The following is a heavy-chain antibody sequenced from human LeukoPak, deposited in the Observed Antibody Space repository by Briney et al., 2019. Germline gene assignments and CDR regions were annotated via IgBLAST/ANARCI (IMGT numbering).Heavy chain of an antibody. CDR1: GFTFSRYS. Sequence: GGSLRLSCAASGFTFSRYSMNWVRQAPGKGLEWVSYIGGSGSPADYADSVKGRFTISRDSTKNSLFLQMHSLRAEDTAVYYCARDHDWAFDYWGQGTLVTVSS. J-gene: IGHJ4*02. CDR2: IGGSGSPA. D-gene: IGHD3-9*01. V-gene: IGHV3-48*04. CDR3: ARDHDWAFDY.